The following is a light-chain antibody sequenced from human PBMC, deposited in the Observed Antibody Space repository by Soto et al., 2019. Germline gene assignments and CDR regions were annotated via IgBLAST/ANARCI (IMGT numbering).Light chain of an antibody. CDR3: RSYTSSTTLV. CDR2: EVT. J-gene: IGLJ1*01. CDR1: SSDIGAYNY. Sequence: QSVLTQPASVSGSPGQSITISCTGTSSDIGAYNYVSWYQQYPGKTPKLVIYEVTDRPSGVSSRFSGSKSGSTASLTISGLQTEDEADYYCRSYTSSTTLVFGTGTKVTVL. V-gene: IGLV2-14*01.